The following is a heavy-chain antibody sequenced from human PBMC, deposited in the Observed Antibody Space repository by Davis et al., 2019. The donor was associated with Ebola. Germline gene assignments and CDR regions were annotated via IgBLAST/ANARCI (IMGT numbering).Heavy chain of an antibody. CDR3: ARAEYYYYGMDV. Sequence: GESLKISCAASGFTVSSNYMSWVRQAPGKGLEWVSVIYSGGSTYYADSVKGRLTISRHNSKNTLYLQMNSLRAEDTAVYYCARAEYYYYGMDVWGQGTTVTVSS. V-gene: IGHV3-53*04. J-gene: IGHJ6*02. CDR1: GFTVSSNY. CDR2: IYSGGST.